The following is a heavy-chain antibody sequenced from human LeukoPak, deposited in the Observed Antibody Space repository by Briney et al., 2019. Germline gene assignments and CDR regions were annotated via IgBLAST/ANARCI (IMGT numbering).Heavy chain of an antibody. V-gene: IGHV3-15*01. D-gene: IGHD6-19*01. J-gene: IGHJ4*02. CDR1: GFTFSNAW. Sequence: GGSLRLSYAGSGFTFSNAWMNWVRQAPGKGLEWVGRIKSKTDGGTTDYAAPVKGRFTVSRDDSKNTLFLQMDSLKTEDTAVYYCSTTLAGLYYFDSWGQGTLVTVSS. CDR3: STTLAGLYYFDS. CDR2: IKSKTDGGTT.